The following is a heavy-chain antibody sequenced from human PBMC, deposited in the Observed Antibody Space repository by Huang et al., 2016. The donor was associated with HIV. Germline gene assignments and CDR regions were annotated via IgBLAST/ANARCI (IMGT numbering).Heavy chain of an antibody. D-gene: IGHD1-1*01. CDR1: GGSFSGYY. J-gene: IGHJ3*02. CDR3: ARERMMSWLDDHDAFDI. Sequence: QVQLQQWGAGLLKPSETLSLTCAVYGGSFSGYYWSWIRQSPGKGLGWIGEINHRGSTNNNPSLKSRLTISGDTSKNQFSLKLSSVTAADTAVYYCARERMMSWLDDHDAFDIWGQGTMVTVSS. CDR2: INHRGST. V-gene: IGHV4-34*01.